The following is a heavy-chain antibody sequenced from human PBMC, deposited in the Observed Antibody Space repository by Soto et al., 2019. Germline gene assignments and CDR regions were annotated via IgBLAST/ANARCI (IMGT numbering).Heavy chain of an antibody. D-gene: IGHD3-10*01. CDR1: GYTFTSYA. J-gene: IGHJ2*01. CDR3: ALAFMVWGVIGYYYDL. V-gene: IGHV1-3*01. Sequence: ASVKVSCKASGYTFTSYARNWVRQAPGQRLEWMGWINAGNGNTKYSQKFQGRVTITRDTSASTAYMELSSLRSEDTAVYYCALAFMVWGVIGYYYDLWGRRSLDIVSS. CDR2: INAGNGNT.